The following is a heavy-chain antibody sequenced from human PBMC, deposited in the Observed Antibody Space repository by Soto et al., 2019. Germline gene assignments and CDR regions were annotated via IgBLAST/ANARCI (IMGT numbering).Heavy chain of an antibody. CDR2: IYDSESA. Sequence: QVQLQESGPRLVRPSQTLSLTCNVSGESISSGGYYWSWIRHHPGKGLEWIGYIYDSESAYYNPSLKSRVIISMDTSKNHFARRLSSVTAADTAVYYCARASSSSSAADYWGQGTLVTVSS. CDR3: ARASSSSSAADY. CDR1: GESISSGGYY. V-gene: IGHV4-31*03. J-gene: IGHJ4*02. D-gene: IGHD6-6*01.